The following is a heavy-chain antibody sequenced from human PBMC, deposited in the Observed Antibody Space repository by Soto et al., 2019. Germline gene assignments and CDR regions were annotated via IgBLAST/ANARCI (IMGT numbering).Heavy chain of an antibody. J-gene: IGHJ4*02. CDR1: GGSICSSSSY. CDR3: ARRGLVGATTFDY. V-gene: IGHV4-39*01. CDR2: IYYSGGT. D-gene: IGHD1-26*01. Sequence: QLQLQESGPGLVKPSETLSLTCTVSGGSICSSSSYWGWIRQPPGKGLEWIAGIYYSGGTYYNPSLTSRVTISVDTSKNQFSLKLSSVTAADTAVYYCARRGLVGATTFDYWGQGTLVTVSS.